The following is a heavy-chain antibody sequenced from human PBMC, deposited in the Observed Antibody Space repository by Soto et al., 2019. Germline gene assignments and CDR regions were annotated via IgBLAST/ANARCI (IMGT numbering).Heavy chain of an antibody. V-gene: IGHV3-30*18. CDR2: ISYDGSNK. CDR3: AKDQAAAGRYYFDY. Sequence: QVQLVESGGGVVQPGRSLRLSCAASGFTFSSYGMHWVRQAPGKGLEWVAVISYDGSNKYYADSVKGRFTISRDNSKSTRYLQMNSLIAKDTAVYYCAKDQAAAGRYYFDYWGQGTLVTVSS. D-gene: IGHD6-13*01. CDR1: GFTFSSYG. J-gene: IGHJ4*02.